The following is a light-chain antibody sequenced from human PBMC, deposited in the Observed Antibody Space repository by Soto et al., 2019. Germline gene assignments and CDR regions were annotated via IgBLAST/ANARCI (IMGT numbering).Light chain of an antibody. J-gene: IGKJ4*01. CDR1: QTIGPW. Sequence: DIQITHSPSTLSASVVDRVTISFLASQTIGPWLAWYQQKPGKAPNLLIYKASSLESGVPSRFSGRGSGTEFTLTISSLQPDDLATYYCRQYNSYPLAFGGGTKVDIK. CDR3: RQYNSYPLA. V-gene: IGKV1-5*03. CDR2: KAS.